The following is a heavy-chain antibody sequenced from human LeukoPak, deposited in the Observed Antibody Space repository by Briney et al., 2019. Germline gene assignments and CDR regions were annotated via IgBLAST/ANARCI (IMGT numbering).Heavy chain of an antibody. CDR2: ISGSGGST. J-gene: IGHJ6*03. Sequence: GGSLRLSCAASGFTFSSYARSWVRQAPGKGREWVSAISGSGGSTYYADSVKGRFTISRDNFKNTLYLQMNSLRAEDTAVYYCAKDPSSDYMDVWGKGTTVTVSS. V-gene: IGHV3-23*01. CDR3: AKDPSSDYMDV. CDR1: GFTFSSYA. D-gene: IGHD3-22*01.